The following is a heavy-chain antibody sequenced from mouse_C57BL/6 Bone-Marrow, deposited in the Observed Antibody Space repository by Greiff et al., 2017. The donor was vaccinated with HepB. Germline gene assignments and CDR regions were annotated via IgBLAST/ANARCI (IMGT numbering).Heavy chain of an antibody. Sequence: VQLQQSGPELVKPGASVKISCKASGYSFTDYNMNWVKQSNGKSLEWIGVINPNYGTTSYNQKFKGKATLTVDKSSSTAYMQLNSLTSEDSAVYDCVRGGHYYGSSYWYFDVWGTGTTVTVSS. CDR2: INPNYGTT. CDR3: VRGGHYYGSSYWYFDV. J-gene: IGHJ1*03. D-gene: IGHD1-1*01. V-gene: IGHV1-39*01. CDR1: GYSFTDYN.